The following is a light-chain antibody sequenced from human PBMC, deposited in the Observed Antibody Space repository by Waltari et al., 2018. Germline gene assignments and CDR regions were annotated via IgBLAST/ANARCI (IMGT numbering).Light chain of an antibody. CDR1: QNILTY. CDR2: AAS. V-gene: IGKV1-39*01. Sequence: DIQMTQSPSSLSSSVGDRLTITCRASQNILTYVNWYQQKPGKAPKLLIYAASSLEDGVRLRFSGSGSGTHFTLTISGLQPEDLATYYCQQCHSTPYTFGQGTKLEI. CDR3: QQCHSTPYT. J-gene: IGKJ2*01.